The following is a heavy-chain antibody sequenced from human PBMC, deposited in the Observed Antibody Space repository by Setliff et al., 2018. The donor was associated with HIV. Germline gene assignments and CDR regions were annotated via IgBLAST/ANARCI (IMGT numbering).Heavy chain of an antibody. CDR3: ARHFTYYYDSSGLDYFDY. V-gene: IGHV4-38-2*02. Sequence: PSETLSLTCTVSGYSISSGFYWGWIRQPPGKGLEWIGSIYYSGSTYYNPSLKSRVTISVDTSKNQFSLKLSSVTAADTAVYYCARHFTYYYDSSGLDYFDYWGQGTLVTVSS. CDR1: GYSISSGFY. J-gene: IGHJ4*02. CDR2: IYYSGST. D-gene: IGHD3-22*01.